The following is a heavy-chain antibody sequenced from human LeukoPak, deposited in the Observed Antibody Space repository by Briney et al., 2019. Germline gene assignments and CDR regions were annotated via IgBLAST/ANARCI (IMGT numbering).Heavy chain of an antibody. J-gene: IGHJ3*02. CDR3: ALELGYGPFDI. V-gene: IGHV3-11*04. CDR2: ISSSGSTI. D-gene: IGHD5-18*01. Sequence: PGGSLRLSCAASGFTFSEYYMSWIRQAPGKGLEWVSYISSSGSTIYYADSVRGRFTISRDNAKNSLYLQMNSLRAEDTAVYYCALELGYGPFDIWGQGTMVTVPS. CDR1: GFTFSEYY.